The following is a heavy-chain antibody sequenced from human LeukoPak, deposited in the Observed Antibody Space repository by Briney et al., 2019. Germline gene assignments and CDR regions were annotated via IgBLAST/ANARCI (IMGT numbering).Heavy chain of an antibody. CDR1: GGSISSYY. D-gene: IGHD2-2*02. Sequence: SETLSLTCAVSGGSISSYYWSWIRQPPGKGLEWIGYMYYSGSTNHNPSLKSRVTISVDTSKNQFSLKLSSVTAADTAVYYCARHSFGYCSSSSCYTGWFDPWGQGPLVTVSS. CDR2: MYYSGST. J-gene: IGHJ5*02. CDR3: ARHSFGYCSSSSCYTGWFDP. V-gene: IGHV4-59*08.